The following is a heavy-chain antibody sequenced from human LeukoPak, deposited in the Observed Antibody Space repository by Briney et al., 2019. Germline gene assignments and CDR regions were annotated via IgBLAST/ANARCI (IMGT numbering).Heavy chain of an antibody. CDR2: IIPILGIA. V-gene: IGHV1-69*02. Sequence: ASVKVSSKASGGTFSSYTISWVRQAPGQGLEWMGRIIPILGIANYAQKFQGRVTITADKSTSTAYMELSSLRSEDTAVYYCASSGDGYNSNAFDIWGQGTMVTVSS. CDR3: ASSGDGYNSNAFDI. CDR1: GGTFSSYT. D-gene: IGHD5-24*01. J-gene: IGHJ3*02.